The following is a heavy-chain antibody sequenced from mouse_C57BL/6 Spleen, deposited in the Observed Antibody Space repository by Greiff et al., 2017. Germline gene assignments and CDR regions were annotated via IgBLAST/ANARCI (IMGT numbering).Heavy chain of an antibody. V-gene: IGHV1-59*01. D-gene: IGHD1-1*01. Sequence: QVQLQQPGAELVRPGTSVKLSCKASGYTFTSYWMHWVKQRPGQGLEWIGVIDPSDSYTNYNQKFKGKATLTVDTSSSTAYMQLSSLTSEDSAVYYCARENTVVAPLDDWGQGTTLTVSS. CDR1: GYTFTSYW. CDR2: IDPSDSYT. J-gene: IGHJ2*01. CDR3: ARENTVVAPLDD.